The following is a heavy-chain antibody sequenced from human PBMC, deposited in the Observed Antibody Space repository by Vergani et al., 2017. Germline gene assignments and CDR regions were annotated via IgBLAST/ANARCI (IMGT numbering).Heavy chain of an antibody. CDR1: GFTFSSYA. CDR2: ISYYGSNK. V-gene: IGHV3-30-3*01. CDR3: ARSESHYYYYMDV. J-gene: IGHJ6*03. Sequence: QVQLVESGGGVVQPGRSLRLSCAASGFTFSSYAMHWVRQAPGKGLEWVAVISYYGSNKYYADSVKGRFTISRDNSKNTRYLQMNSLSAEDTAVYYCARSESHYYYYMDVWGKGTTVTVSS.